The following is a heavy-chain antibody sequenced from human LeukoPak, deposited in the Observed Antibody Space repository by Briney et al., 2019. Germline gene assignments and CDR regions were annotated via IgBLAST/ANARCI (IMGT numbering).Heavy chain of an antibody. CDR1: GGSISSYY. CDR2: FYYSGST. J-gene: IGHJ4*02. D-gene: IGHD2-2*01. Sequence: SETLSLTCTVSGGSISSYYWSWIRQPPGKGLEWIGYFYYSGSTNYNPSLKSRVTISVDTSKNQFSLELSSVTAADTAVYYCARHLVPAPALDSWGQGTLVTVSS. CDR3: ARHLVPAPALDS. V-gene: IGHV4-59*08.